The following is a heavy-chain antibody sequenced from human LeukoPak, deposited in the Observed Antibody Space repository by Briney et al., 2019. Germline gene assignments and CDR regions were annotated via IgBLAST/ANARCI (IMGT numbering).Heavy chain of an antibody. CDR2: IYPDDSDT. CDR3: AGPGTDSPGHFLPFDS. V-gene: IGHV5-51*01. Sequence: GESLKISCKTSGYRFTTYWIGWVRQMPGKGLEWMGIIYPDDSDTRYSPSFRGQVAISADTSIATAYLQWTSLRASDTAIYYCAGPGTDSPGHFLPFDSWGQGTLVSVSS. D-gene: IGHD3-10*01. J-gene: IGHJ4*02. CDR1: GYRFTTYW.